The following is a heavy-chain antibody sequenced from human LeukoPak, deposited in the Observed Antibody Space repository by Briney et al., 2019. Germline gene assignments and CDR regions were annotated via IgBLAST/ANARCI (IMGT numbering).Heavy chain of an antibody. CDR2: IIPLFDTA. CDR3: ARERMETLPNCFDP. V-gene: IGHV1-69*06. Sequence: SVKVSCKASGDTFSNYAISWVRQAPGQGLEWMGRIIPLFDTADYAQKFQGRVTITVDKSTSTVHMQLSSLRSEDTAIYYCARERMETLPNCFDPWGQGTLVTVSS. J-gene: IGHJ5*02. CDR1: GDTFSNYA. D-gene: IGHD1-1*01.